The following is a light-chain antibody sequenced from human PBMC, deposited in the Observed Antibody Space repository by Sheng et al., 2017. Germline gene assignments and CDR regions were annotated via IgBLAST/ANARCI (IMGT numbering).Light chain of an antibody. J-gene: IGKJ4*01. CDR3: QQTYSLPLT. V-gene: IGKV1-39*01. Sequence: DIQMTQSPSSLSASVGDRVTITCRASQSIDSFLNWYQHTPGKAPKLLISSASSLQSGVPSRFSGTGSGTDFALTIRGLQPEDVATYYCQQTYSLPLTFGGGTTVEI. CDR2: SAS. CDR1: QSIDSF.